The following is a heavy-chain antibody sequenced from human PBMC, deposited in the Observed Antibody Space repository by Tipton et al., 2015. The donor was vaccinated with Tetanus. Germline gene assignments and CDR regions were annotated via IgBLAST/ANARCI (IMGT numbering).Heavy chain of an antibody. Sequence: VQLVQSGAEVKKPGASVKVSCKASGYTFTGYYMHWVRQAPGQGLEWMGWINPNSGGTNYAQKFQGRVTMTRDTSISTAYMELSRLRSDDTAVYYCARPRGYDFWSGYYDFDYWGQGTLVTVSS. D-gene: IGHD3-3*01. CDR1: GYTFTGYY. J-gene: IGHJ4*02. CDR3: ARPRGYDFWSGYYDFDY. V-gene: IGHV1-2*02. CDR2: INPNSGGT.